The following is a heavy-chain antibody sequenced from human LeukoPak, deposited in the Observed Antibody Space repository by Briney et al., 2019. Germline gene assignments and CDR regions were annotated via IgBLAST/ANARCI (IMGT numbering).Heavy chain of an antibody. CDR3: ARDWGQLYGDYTHLDY. Sequence: GGSLRLSCAASGFTFSSYSMNWVRQAPGKGLEWVSSISSSSSSYIYYADSVKGRFTISRDNAKNSLYLQMNSLRAEDTAVYYCARDWGQLYGDYTHLDYWGQGTLVTVSS. D-gene: IGHD4-17*01. CDR1: GFTFSSYS. CDR2: ISSSSSSYI. V-gene: IGHV3-21*01. J-gene: IGHJ4*02.